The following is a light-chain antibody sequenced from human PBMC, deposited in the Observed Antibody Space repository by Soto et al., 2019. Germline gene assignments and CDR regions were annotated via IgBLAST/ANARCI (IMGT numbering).Light chain of an antibody. CDR1: TSNIAGNT. CDR3: ATWDDSLNAAV. V-gene: IGLV1-44*01. Sequence: QSVLTQPPSLSGTPGQRVTISCSGSTSNIAGNTVHWYQHLPETAPKLLIYIDAQRPSGVPDRFSGSKSGTSASLAISGLQSEDEADYYCATWDDSLNAAVFGGGTQLTVL. CDR2: IDA. J-gene: IGLJ7*01.